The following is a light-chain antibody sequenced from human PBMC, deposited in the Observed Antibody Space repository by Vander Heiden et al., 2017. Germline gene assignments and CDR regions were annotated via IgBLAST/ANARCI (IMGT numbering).Light chain of an antibody. V-gene: IGKV4-1*01. CDR1: PSHLYSSNNKNY. J-gene: IGKJ4*01. Sequence: DIVMSQSPASFAVSLGERATINFKSRPSHLYSSNNKNYLAWYQQKPGQPPKLLIYWASTRETGVPDRFSGSGSGTDFTLTISSLQAEDVAVYYCQQYYSTPFTFGGGTKVEIK. CDR3: QQYYSTPFT. CDR2: WAS.